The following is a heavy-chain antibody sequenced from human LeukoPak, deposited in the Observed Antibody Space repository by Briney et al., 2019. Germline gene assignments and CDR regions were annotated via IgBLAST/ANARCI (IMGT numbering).Heavy chain of an antibody. D-gene: IGHD3-9*01. J-gene: IGHJ6*02. CDR2: INPNSGGT. CDR1: GYTFTGYY. Sequence: ASVKVSCKASGYTFTGYYMHWVRQGPGQGLEWMGWINPNSGGTNYAQKFQGWVTMTRDTSISTAYVELSRLRSDDTAVYYCARDLYYDILTGDDPRYYYYGTDVWGQGTTVTVSS. V-gene: IGHV1-2*04. CDR3: ARDLYYDILTGDDPRYYYYGTDV.